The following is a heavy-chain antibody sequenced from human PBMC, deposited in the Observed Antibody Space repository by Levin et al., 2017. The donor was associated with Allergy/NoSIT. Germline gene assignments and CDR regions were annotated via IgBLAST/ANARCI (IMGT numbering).Heavy chain of an antibody. CDR3: ARELGYCSGGSCYIDY. D-gene: IGHD2-15*01. Sequence: GESLKISCAASGFTFSSYDMHWVRQAPGKGLEWVAVIWYDGSNKYYADSVKGRFTISRDNSKNTLYLQMNSLRAEDTAVYYCARELGYCSGGSCYIDYWGQGTLVTVSS. J-gene: IGHJ4*02. CDR2: IWYDGSNK. CDR1: GFTFSSYD. V-gene: IGHV3-33*01.